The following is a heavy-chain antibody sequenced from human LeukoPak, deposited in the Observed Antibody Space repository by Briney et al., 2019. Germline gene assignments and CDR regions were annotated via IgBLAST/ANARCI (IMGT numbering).Heavy chain of an antibody. D-gene: IGHD1-26*01. V-gene: IGHV1-24*01. CDR3: ATDPYSGGRLGEFDF. J-gene: IGHJ4*02. CDR1: EYTFTDYY. CDR2: YDPEDGET. Sequence: GASVKVSCKASEYTFTDYYLHWVRQAPGKELEWMGGYDPEDGETFSAQKFQGRVTMTEDTSTDTAHMELSSLRSEDTAVYYCATDPYSGGRLGEFDFWGQGTLVTVSP.